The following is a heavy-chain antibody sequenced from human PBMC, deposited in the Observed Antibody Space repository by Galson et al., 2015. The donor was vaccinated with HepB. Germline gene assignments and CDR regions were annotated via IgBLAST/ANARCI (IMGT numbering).Heavy chain of an antibody. CDR2: INHSGST. J-gene: IGHJ4*02. V-gene: IGHV4-34*01. CDR3: ASGNLNYDSSGYYAGSDY. D-gene: IGHD3-22*01. Sequence: ETLSLTCAVYGGSFSGYYWSWIRQPPGKGLEWIGEINHSGSTNYNPSLKSRVTISVDTSKNKFSLKLSSVTAADTAMYYCASGNLNYDSSGYYAGSDYWGQGTLVTVSS. CDR1: GGSFSGYY.